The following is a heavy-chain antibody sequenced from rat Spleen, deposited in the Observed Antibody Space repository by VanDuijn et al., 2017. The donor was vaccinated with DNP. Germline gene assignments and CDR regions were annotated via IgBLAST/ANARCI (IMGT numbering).Heavy chain of an antibody. D-gene: IGHD1-6*01. CDR2: INTGSGGT. CDR3: ARTIPLYYGLLPFAY. Sequence: QVQLQQSGAELAKPGSSVKISCKASGDTFTSYYIGWIKQTTGQGLEYIGYINTGSGGTNYNEKFKGKATLTVDKSSNTAFIQLSSLTPDDSAVYYCARTIPLYYGLLPFAYWGQGTLVTVSS. V-gene: IGHV1-43*01. CDR1: GDTFTSYY. J-gene: IGHJ3*01.